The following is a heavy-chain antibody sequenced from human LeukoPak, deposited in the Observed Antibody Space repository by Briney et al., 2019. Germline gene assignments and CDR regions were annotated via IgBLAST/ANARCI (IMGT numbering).Heavy chain of an antibody. Sequence: GASVKVSCKASGYTFTSYYMHWVRQAPGQGLEWMGIINPSGGSTSYAQKFQGRVTMTRDTSTSTVYMELSSLRSEDTAVYYCARGHLDRGYSINWFDPWGQGTLVTVS. CDR3: ARGHLDRGYSINWFDP. CDR2: INPSGGST. J-gene: IGHJ5*02. D-gene: IGHD5-18*01. CDR1: GYTFTSYY. V-gene: IGHV1-46*01.